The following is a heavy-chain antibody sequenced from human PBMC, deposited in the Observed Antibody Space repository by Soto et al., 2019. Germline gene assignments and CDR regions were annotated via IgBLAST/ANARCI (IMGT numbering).Heavy chain of an antibody. J-gene: IGHJ4*02. Sequence: GESLKISCAASGFTFSSYGMHWVRQAPGKGLEWVAVISYDGSNKYYADSVKGRFTISRDNSKNTLYLQMNSLRAEDTAVYYCAKDHPYYYDTPAQIDYWGQGTLVTVSS. CDR3: AKDHPYYYDTPAQIDY. V-gene: IGHV3-30*18. CDR1: GFTFSSYG. CDR2: ISYDGSNK. D-gene: IGHD3-22*01.